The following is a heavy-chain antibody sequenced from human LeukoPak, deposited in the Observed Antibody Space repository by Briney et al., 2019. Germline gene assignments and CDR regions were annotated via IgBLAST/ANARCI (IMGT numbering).Heavy chain of an antibody. CDR2: INWNGGST. CDR1: GFTFDVYG. J-gene: IGHJ4*02. D-gene: IGHD3-22*01. Sequence: PGGSLRLSCAASGFTFDVYGMSWVRQAPGKGLEWVSGINWNGGSTAYADSVKGRFTISRDNAKNSLYLQMNSLRAEDTAFYYCARAGGYYESSGNYFDFWGQGTLVTVSS. CDR3: ARAGGYYESSGNYFDF. V-gene: IGHV3-20*04.